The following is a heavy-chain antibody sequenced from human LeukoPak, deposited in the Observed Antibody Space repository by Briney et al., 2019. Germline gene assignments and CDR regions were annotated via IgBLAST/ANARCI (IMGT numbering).Heavy chain of an antibody. CDR3: ARHPNNYSSAS. J-gene: IGHJ4*02. D-gene: IGHD1-20*01. CDR1: GGSISSHSYY. V-gene: IGHV4-39*01. Sequence: TTSETLSLTCAVSGGSISSHSYYWGWIRQPPGKGLEWIGSIYYSANTYYHPSLKSRATISVDTPNNQFSLKLSSVTAADTAVYYCARHPNNYSSASWGQGILVTVSS. CDR2: IYYSANT.